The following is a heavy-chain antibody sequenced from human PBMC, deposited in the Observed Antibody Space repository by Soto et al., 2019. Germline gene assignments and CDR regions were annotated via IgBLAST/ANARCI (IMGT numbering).Heavy chain of an antibody. V-gene: IGHV3-74*01. CDR3: VGGSITMIVTGPNWFDP. CDR1: GFTFSSYS. Sequence: PGGSLRLSCAASGFTFSSYSMNWVRQAPGKGLVWVSRINSDGSSTSYADSVKGRFTISRDNSKNTLYLQMNSLRAEDTAVYYCVGGSITMIVTGPNWFDPWGQGTLVTVSS. CDR2: INSDGSST. D-gene: IGHD3-22*01. J-gene: IGHJ5*02.